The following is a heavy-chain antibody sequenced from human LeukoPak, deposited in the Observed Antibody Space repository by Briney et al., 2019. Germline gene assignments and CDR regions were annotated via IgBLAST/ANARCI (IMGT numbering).Heavy chain of an antibody. CDR1: GGSISSSSYY. Sequence: SETLSLTCTVSGGSISSSSYYWGWIRQPPGKGLEWIGSIYYSGSTYYNPSLKSRVTISVDTSKNQFSLKLSSVTAADTAVYYCARDRGVYCSGGSCYRTLNWFDPWGQGTLVTVSS. CDR2: IYYSGST. CDR3: ARDRGVYCSGGSCYRTLNWFDP. V-gene: IGHV4-39*07. D-gene: IGHD2-15*01. J-gene: IGHJ5*02.